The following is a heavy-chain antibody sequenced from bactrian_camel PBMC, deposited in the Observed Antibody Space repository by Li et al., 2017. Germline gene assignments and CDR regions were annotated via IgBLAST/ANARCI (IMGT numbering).Heavy chain of an antibody. CDR2: IAGLDVDGRT. J-gene: IGHJ4*01. V-gene: IGHV3S63*01. Sequence: HVQLVESGGDSVQPGGSLRISCIAPGFNISAYAMAWFRQGPRQEREEREGIAGLDVDGRTVYADSVKGRFTISKDTAKNTMYLQMNSLKIEDTAVYYCALGSSRQATMTARGKGTQVTVS. CDR1: GFNISAYA. D-gene: IGHD3*01.